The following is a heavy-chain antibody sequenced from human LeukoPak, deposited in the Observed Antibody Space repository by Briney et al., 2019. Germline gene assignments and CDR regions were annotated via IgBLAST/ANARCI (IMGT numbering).Heavy chain of an antibody. Sequence: GASVKDSCKASQYSFSTYYIHWVRPTPGQGVWWVGIINPKADTTSYAQKFQGRVTMTTDMSTSTVYMELSRLRSEDTAVYFCARVSVGATFDSWGQGTPVTVSS. CDR3: ARVSVGATFDS. V-gene: IGHV1-46*01. J-gene: IGHJ4*02. CDR1: QYSFSTYY. D-gene: IGHD1-26*01. CDR2: INPKADTT.